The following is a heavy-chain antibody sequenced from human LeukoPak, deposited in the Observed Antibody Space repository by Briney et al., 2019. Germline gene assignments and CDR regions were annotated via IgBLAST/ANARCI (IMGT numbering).Heavy chain of an antibody. J-gene: IGHJ4*02. V-gene: IGHV3-23*01. CDR1: GFTFRNYA. CDR2: IVGNGVST. CDR3: ATQTYALFDY. Sequence: GASPRLSCAASGFTFRNYAMSWVRQAPGKGLEWVSAIVGNGVSTYYADSVQGRFTISRDNSKNSLYLQMSSLRAEDTAVYYCATQTYALFDYWGQGTLVTVSP. D-gene: IGHD2-2*01.